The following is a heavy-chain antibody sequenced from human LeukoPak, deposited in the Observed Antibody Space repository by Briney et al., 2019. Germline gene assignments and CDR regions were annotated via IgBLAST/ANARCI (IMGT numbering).Heavy chain of an antibody. CDR2: IYTSGST. V-gene: IGHV4-4*09. CDR1: GGSISSYY. J-gene: IGHJ5*02. Sequence: SETLSLTCTVSGGSISSYYWSWIRQPPGKGLEWIGYIYTSGSTNYNPSLRSRVTISVDTSKNQFSLKLSSVTAADTAVYYCARGTLSYYDSSGYSCWFDPWGQGTLVTVSS. CDR3: ARGTLSYYDSSGYSCWFDP. D-gene: IGHD3-22*01.